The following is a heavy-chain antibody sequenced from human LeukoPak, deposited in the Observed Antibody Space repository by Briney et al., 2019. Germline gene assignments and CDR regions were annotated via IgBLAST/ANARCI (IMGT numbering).Heavy chain of an antibody. CDR3: ARLDDSSGYYSQYYFDY. CDR2: ISAYNGNT. J-gene: IGHJ4*02. D-gene: IGHD3-22*01. CDR1: GGTFSSYA. V-gene: IGHV1-18*01. Sequence: ASEKVSCKASGGTFSSYAISWVRQAPGQGLEWMGWISAYNGNTNYAQKLQGRVIMTTDTSTSTAYMELRSLRSDDTAVYYCARLDDSSGYYSQYYFDYWGQGTLATVSS.